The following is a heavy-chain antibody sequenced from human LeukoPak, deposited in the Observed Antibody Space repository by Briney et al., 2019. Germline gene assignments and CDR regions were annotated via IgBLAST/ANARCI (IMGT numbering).Heavy chain of an antibody. CDR1: GYTLTELS. CDR2: IIPIFGTA. V-gene: IGHV1-69*13. Sequence: SVKVSCKVSGYTLTELSMHWVRQAPGQGLEWMGGIIPIFGTANYAQKFQGRVTITADESTSTAYMELSSLRSEDTAVYYCASGTMVFDYWGQGTLVTVSS. D-gene: IGHD3-10*01. CDR3: ASGTMVFDY. J-gene: IGHJ4*02.